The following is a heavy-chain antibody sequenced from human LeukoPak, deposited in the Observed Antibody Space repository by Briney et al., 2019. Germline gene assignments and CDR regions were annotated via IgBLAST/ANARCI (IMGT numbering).Heavy chain of an antibody. CDR3: ARGTYSSGWYGGDLDAFDI. J-gene: IGHJ3*02. CDR2: INHSGST. CDR1: GGSFSGYY. V-gene: IGHV4-34*01. D-gene: IGHD6-19*01. Sequence: SETLSRTCAVYGGSFSGYYWSWIRQPPGKGLEWIGEINHSGSTNYNPSLKSRVTISVDTSKNQFSLKLSSVTAADTAVYYCARGTYSSGWYGGDLDAFDIWGQGTMVTVSS.